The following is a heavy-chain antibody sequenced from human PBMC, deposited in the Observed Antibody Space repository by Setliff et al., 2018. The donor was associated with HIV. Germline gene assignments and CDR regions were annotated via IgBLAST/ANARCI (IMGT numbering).Heavy chain of an antibody. V-gene: IGHV4-38-2*01. CDR1: GYSISSGYY. CDR3: ARLGDYGSGGWFDP. D-gene: IGHD3-10*01. CDR2: IYHTGST. J-gene: IGHJ5*02. Sequence: SETLSLTCAVSGYSISSGYYWGWIRQPPGKGLEWIGSIYHTGSTYYNPSLKSRVTISVDTSKNQFSLKLSSVTAADTAVFYCARLGDYGSGGWFDPWGQGTLVTVSS.